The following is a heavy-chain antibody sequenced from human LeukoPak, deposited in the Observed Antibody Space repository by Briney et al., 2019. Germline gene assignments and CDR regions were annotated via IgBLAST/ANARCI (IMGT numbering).Heavy chain of an antibody. CDR1: GFTFSDYY. D-gene: IGHD6-19*01. Sequence: PGGSLRLSCAASGFTFSDYYMSWLRQAPGKGLEWVSAISGSGGSTYYADSVKGRFTISRDNSKNTLYLQMNSLRAEDTAVYYCAKDPDRQWLGGNWFDPWGQGTLVTVSS. J-gene: IGHJ5*02. CDR3: AKDPDRQWLGGNWFDP. V-gene: IGHV3-23*01. CDR2: ISGSGGST.